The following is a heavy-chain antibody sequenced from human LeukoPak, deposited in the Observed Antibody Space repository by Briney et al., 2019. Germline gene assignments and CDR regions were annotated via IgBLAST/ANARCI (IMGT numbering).Heavy chain of an antibody. Sequence: KGGESLKISCKGSGYSFTSYWIGWVRQMPGKGLEWMGIIYPGDSDTRYSPSFQGQVTISADKSISTAYLQWSSLKASDTAMYYCARLESDSSGYYVPAFDYWGQGTLVTVSS. J-gene: IGHJ4*02. CDR1: GYSFTSYW. CDR3: ARLESDSSGYYVPAFDY. CDR2: IYPGDSDT. D-gene: IGHD3-22*01. V-gene: IGHV5-51*01.